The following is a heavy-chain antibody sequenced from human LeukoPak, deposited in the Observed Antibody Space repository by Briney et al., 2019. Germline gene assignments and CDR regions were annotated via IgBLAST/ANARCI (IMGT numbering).Heavy chain of an antibody. CDR1: GFTFSSYS. V-gene: IGHV3-21*01. J-gene: IGHJ6*03. CDR2: ISSSSSYI. Sequence: GGSLRLSCAASGFTFSSYSMNWVRQAPGKGLEGVSSISSSSSYIYYVDSVKGRFTISRDNAKDSLYLQMNSLRAEDTAVYYCARDWCSSTSCYYYYMDVWGKGTTVTVSS. D-gene: IGHD2-2*01. CDR3: ARDWCSSTSCYYYYMDV.